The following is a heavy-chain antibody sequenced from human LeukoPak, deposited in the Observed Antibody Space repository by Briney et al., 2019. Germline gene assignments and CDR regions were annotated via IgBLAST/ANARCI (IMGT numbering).Heavy chain of an antibody. V-gene: IGHV3-30*02. CDR1: GFTFSSQG. CDR2: IRYDGSNK. J-gene: IGHJ1*01. CDR3: AKDRNWNDVTYFQH. D-gene: IGHD1-1*01. Sequence: GGSLRLSCAASGFTFSSQGMHWVRQALGKGLEWVAFIRYDGSNKYYTDSVKGRFIISRDNSKNTLYLQMNSLGAEDTAVYYCAKDRNWNDVTYFQHWGQGTLVTVSS.